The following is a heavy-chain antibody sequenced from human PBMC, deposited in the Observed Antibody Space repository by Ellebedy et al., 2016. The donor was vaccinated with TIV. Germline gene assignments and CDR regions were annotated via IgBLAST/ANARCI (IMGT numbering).Heavy chain of an antibody. V-gene: IGHV3-23*01. D-gene: IGHD3-22*01. CDR1: GFTFSSFA. Sequence: GESLKISCAASGFTFSSFAMHWVRQAPGKGLEWLSVISGGGDSTYHAGSVKGLSTITRDNSKNTLYLQMDRLRAEDTAVYYCAKGTSSGFNYDRVGFEYWGQGALVTVSS. CDR2: ISGGGDST. J-gene: IGHJ4*02. CDR3: AKGTSSGFNYDRVGFEY.